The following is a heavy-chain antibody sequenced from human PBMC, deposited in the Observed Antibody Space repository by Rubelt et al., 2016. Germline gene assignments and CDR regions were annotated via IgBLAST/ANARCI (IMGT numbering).Heavy chain of an antibody. Sequence: QVQLVESGGGVVQPGGSLRLSCAASGFTFSFHGMHWVRQAPGKGLEWVAFIRFDGSNKYYADSVKGRFTISRDNSKNKLYLQMNSLRAEDTALYYCAKDRDSSGYYDNPDVSDLWGQGTLVTVSS. D-gene: IGHD3-22*01. J-gene: IGHJ4*02. CDR1: GFTFSFHG. CDR2: IRFDGSNK. CDR3: AKDRDSSGYYDNPDVSDL. V-gene: IGHV3-30*02.